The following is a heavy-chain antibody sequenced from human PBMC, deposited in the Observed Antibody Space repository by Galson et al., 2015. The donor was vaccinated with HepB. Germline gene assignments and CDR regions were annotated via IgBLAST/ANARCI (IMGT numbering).Heavy chain of an antibody. CDR1: GFTFSSYA. CDR3: AKLGEPKRYCSSTSCYTGWSNWFDP. Sequence: SLRLSCAASGFTFSSYAMSWVRQAPGKGLEWVSAISGSGGSTYYADSVKGRFTISRDNSKNTLYLQMNSLRAEDTAVYYCAKLGEPKRYCSSTSCYTGWSNWFDPWGQGTLVTVSS. CDR2: ISGSGGST. J-gene: IGHJ5*02. D-gene: IGHD2-2*02. V-gene: IGHV3-23*01.